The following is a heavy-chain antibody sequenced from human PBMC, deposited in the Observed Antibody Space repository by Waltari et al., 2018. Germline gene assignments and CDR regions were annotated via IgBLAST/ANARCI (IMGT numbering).Heavy chain of an antibody. CDR3: ARGRVPRITGTTLNYYYYGMDV. Sequence: QVQLVQSGAEVKKPGSSVKVSCKASGGTFSSYAISWVRQAPGQGLEWMGGIIPIFGTANYAQKFQGRVTITTDESTSTAYMELSSLRSEDTAVYYCARGRVPRITGTTLNYYYYGMDVWGQGTTVTVSS. V-gene: IGHV1-69*05. CDR1: GGTFSSYA. CDR2: IIPIFGTA. J-gene: IGHJ6*02. D-gene: IGHD1-7*01.